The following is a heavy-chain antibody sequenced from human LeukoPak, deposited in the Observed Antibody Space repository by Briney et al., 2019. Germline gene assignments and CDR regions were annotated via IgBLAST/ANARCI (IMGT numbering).Heavy chain of an antibody. J-gene: IGHJ4*02. Sequence: SETLSLTCTVSGGSISSSSYYWGWIRQPPWKGLEWIGNIYYSGSTYYNPSLKSRVTISVDTSKNQFSLKLSSVTAADTAVYYCAKTAKYYYGSETYYFFEYWGQGTLVTVSS. CDR1: GGSISSSSYY. CDR3: AKTAKYYYGSETYYFFEY. D-gene: IGHD3-10*01. V-gene: IGHV4-39*01. CDR2: IYYSGST.